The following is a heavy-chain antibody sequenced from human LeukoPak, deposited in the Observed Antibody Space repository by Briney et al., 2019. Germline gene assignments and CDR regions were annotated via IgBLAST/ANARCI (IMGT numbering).Heavy chain of an antibody. CDR1: GGSISSYY. V-gene: IGHV4-59*01. D-gene: IGHD6-13*01. J-gene: IGHJ4*02. Sequence: SETLSLTCTVSGGSISSYYWSWIRQPPGKGLEWIGYIYYSGSTNYNPSLKSRVTISVDTSKNQFSLKLSSVTAADTAVYYCARDGDGYSSPLDYWGQGTLVTVPS. CDR3: ARDGDGYSSPLDY. CDR2: IYYSGST.